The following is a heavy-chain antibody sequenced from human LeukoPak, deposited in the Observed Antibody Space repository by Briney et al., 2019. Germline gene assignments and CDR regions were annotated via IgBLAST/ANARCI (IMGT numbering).Heavy chain of an antibody. CDR3: AQCPSSLSCYGVRLDV. Sequence: GGSLRLSCAASGITFSNYAMSWVRQAPGKGLEWVSNIGGSGVTTNYANSVKGRFTISRDNSKNTLYLEMNSLGVDDTAIYYCAQCPSSLSCYGVRLDVWGQGTTVTVSS. D-gene: IGHD2-2*01. J-gene: IGHJ6*02. V-gene: IGHV3-23*01. CDR1: GITFSNYA. CDR2: IGGSGVTT.